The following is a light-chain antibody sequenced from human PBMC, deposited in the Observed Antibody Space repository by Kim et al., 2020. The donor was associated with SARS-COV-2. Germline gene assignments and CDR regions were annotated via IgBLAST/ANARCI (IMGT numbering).Light chain of an antibody. J-gene: IGLJ2*01. CDR1: SSDVGGYNY. CDR2: DVH. Sequence: SITISCTGTSSDVGGYNYVSWYQQHPGKAPKLMIYDVHNWPSGVSNRFSGSKSGNTASLTISGLQAEDEADYYCSSYTSSSTPVVFGGGTKVTVL. V-gene: IGLV2-14*03. CDR3: SSYTSSSTPVV.